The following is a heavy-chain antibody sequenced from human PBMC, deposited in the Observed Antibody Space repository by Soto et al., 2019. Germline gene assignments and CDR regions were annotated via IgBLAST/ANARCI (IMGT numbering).Heavy chain of an antibody. D-gene: IGHD3-3*01. CDR2: ISWDGGRT. CDR1: GFTFDDYT. CDR3: AKDNSPYYDVWSGYHYYYYGMDV. V-gene: IGHV3-43*01. Sequence: EVQLVESGGVVVQPGGSLRLSCAASGFTFDDYTMHWVRQAPGKGLEWVSLISWDGGRTYYADSVKGRFTISRDNSKNSLYLQMNSLRTEDTALYYCAKDNSPYYDVWSGYHYYYYGMDVWGQGTTVTVSS. J-gene: IGHJ6*02.